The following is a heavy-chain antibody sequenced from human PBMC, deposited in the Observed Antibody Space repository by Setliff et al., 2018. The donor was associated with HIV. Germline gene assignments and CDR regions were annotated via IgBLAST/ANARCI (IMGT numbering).Heavy chain of an antibody. CDR3: ARGSCSGCYLSDY. CDR2: INAGDDNT. V-gene: IGHV1-3*01. Sequence: ASVKVSCKAFGYTFSTNAIHWVRQDPGQRLEWMGYINAGDDNTRYSEKFQGRVTIIRDTSANTAYMELSSLRSEDTAVYYCARGSCSGCYLSDYWGLGTLVTVSS. CDR1: GYTFSTNA. J-gene: IGHJ4*02. D-gene: IGHD6-19*01.